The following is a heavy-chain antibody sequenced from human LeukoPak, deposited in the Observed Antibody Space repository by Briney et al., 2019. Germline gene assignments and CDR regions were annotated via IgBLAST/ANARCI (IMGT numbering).Heavy chain of an antibody. D-gene: IGHD5-24*01. V-gene: IGHV4-34*01. Sequence: SETLSLTCAVYGGSFSGYYWSWIRQPPGKGLEWIGEINHSGSTNYNPSLKSRVTISVDTSKNQFSLKLSSVTAADTAVYYCARRGGRWLLGHWGQGTLVTVSS. J-gene: IGHJ4*02. CDR1: GGSFSGYY. CDR2: INHSGST. CDR3: ARRGGRWLLGH.